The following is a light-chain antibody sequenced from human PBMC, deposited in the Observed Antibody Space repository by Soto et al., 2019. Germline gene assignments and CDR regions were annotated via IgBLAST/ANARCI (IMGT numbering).Light chain of an antibody. V-gene: IGKV3-20*01. CDR3: QQFSSYPLT. CDR1: QSVSTN. CDR2: DAS. Sequence: IVMTQSPATLSVSPGEGATLSCRASQSVSTNLAWYQQKPGQAPRLLIYDASSRATGIPDRFSGGGSGTDFTLTISRLEPEDFAVYYCQQFSSYPLTFGGGTKVDIK. J-gene: IGKJ4*01.